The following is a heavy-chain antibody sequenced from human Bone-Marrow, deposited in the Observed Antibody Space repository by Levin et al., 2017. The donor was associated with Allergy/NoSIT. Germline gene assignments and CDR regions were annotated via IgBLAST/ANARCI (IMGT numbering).Heavy chain of an antibody. D-gene: IGHD7-27*01. CDR1: GFTFSNIW. CDR2: IKEDESDT. Sequence: GGSLRLSCVVSGFTFSNIWLTWVRQAPGEGLEWVAIIKEDESDTYYIDSVKGRFNISRDNAKNSVYLQMNSLRGEDTAIYYCATNRGDVWGQGTTVIVSS. CDR3: ATNRGDV. J-gene: IGHJ6*02. V-gene: IGHV3-7*01.